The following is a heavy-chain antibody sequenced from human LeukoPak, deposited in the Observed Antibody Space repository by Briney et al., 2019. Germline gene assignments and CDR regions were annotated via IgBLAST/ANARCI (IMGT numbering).Heavy chain of an antibody. CDR2: MNEDGSEK. CDR3: ARDRGYSNFDY. Sequence: GGSLRLSCAASGFGFSNYWMSWVRQAPGKGLEWVANMNEDGSEKNYVDSVKGRFTISRDNAQDSLYLQMNSPRAEDTAVYYCARDRGYSNFDYWGQGTLLTVS. V-gene: IGHV3-7*01. D-gene: IGHD4-11*01. CDR1: GFGFSNYW. J-gene: IGHJ4*02.